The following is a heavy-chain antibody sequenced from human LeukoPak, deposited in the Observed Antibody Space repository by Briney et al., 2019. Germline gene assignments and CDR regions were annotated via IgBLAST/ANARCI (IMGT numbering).Heavy chain of an antibody. CDR2: ISSDGSNI. Sequence: GRSLRLSCAASGFPFSSYGIHWVRQAPGKGLEWVAVISSDGSNIYYGDSVQGRFIISRDNSINTVYLQMNSLRPEDTAVYYCAKARYGAGPFDYWGQGTLVTVSS. CDR3: AKARYGAGPFDY. D-gene: IGHD1-14*01. J-gene: IGHJ4*02. CDR1: GFPFSSYG. V-gene: IGHV3-30*18.